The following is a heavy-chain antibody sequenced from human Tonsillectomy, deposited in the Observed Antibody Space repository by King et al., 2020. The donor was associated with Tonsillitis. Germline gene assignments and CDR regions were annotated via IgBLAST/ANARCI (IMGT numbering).Heavy chain of an antibody. V-gene: IGHV3-30*03. CDR3: ATGPTYFDCFSSPDY. CDR1: GFTFSSYG. Sequence: VQLVESGGGVDQPGRSLRLSCAASGFTFSSYGMHWVRQAPGKGLEWVAVISYDGSNKYYADSVKGRFTISRDNSKNTLYLQINSLRVEDTAVYYCATGPTYFDCFSSPDYWGQGTLVTVSS. D-gene: IGHD3-9*01. CDR2: ISYDGSNK. J-gene: IGHJ4*02.